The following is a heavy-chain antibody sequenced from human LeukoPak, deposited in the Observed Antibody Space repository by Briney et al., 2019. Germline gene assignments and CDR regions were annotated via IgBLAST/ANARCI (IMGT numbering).Heavy chain of an antibody. Sequence: PGGSLRLSCAASGFTFSSYEMNWVRQAPGKGLEWVSYISSSGSNIYYADSVKGRFTISRDNAKNSLYLQINSLRAEDTAVYYCARSNGWLDYWGQGTLVTVSS. CDR2: ISSSGSNI. D-gene: IGHD4-11*01. J-gene: IGHJ4*02. V-gene: IGHV3-48*03. CDR3: ARSNGWLDY. CDR1: GFTFSSYE.